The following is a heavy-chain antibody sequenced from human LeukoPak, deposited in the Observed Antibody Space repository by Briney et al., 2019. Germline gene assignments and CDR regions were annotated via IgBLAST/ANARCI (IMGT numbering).Heavy chain of an antibody. CDR3: AKAGRIVVDMGFDI. CDR2: ISGSGGST. CDR1: GFTFSSYP. D-gene: IGHD2-15*01. V-gene: IGHV3-23*01. J-gene: IGHJ3*02. Sequence: HSGGSLRLSCAASGFTFSSYPMSWVRQAPGKGLEWVSAISGSGGSTYYADSVKGRFTISRDNSKNTLYLQMNSLRAEDTAVYYCAKAGRIVVDMGFDIWGQGTMVTVSS.